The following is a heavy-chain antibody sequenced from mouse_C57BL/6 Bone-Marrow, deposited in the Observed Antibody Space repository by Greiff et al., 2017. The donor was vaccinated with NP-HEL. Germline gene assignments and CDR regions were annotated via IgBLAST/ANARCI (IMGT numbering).Heavy chain of an antibody. V-gene: IGHV1-53*01. Sequence: QVQLQQPGTELVKPGASVKLSCKASGYTFTSYWMHWLKQRPGQGLEWIGDINPNNGGTNDNEKFKTKATLTVDKSSSTAYMQLSSLASEDSAVYYCARDSGYAFDYWGQGTTLTVSS. J-gene: IGHJ2*01. D-gene: IGHD3-2*02. CDR3: ARDSGYAFDY. CDR2: INPNNGGT. CDR1: GYTFTSYW.